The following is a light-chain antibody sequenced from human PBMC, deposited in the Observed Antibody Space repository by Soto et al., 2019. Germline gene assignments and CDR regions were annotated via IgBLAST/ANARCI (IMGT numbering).Light chain of an antibody. CDR2: VTS. CDR3: PHSYNTALC. V-gene: IGKV1-39*01. J-gene: IGKJ4*01. CDR1: QSISSY. Sequence: AYLGDSLTINNRASQSISSYLNWYQQKPGKAPKLLISVTSTLQSGVPSRFSGSASWTAFTLIISSLQPEYLPTCYCPHSYNTALCFAGGTKVDIK.